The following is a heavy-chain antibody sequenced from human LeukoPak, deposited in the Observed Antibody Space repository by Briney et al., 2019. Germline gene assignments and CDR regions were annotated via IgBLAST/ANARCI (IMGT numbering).Heavy chain of an antibody. CDR2: ISSSSIYI. D-gene: IGHD5-12*01. CDR1: GFTFSSYS. CDR3: AKGGGYEAQYYYYYLDV. V-gene: IGHV3-21*01. J-gene: IGHJ6*03. Sequence: GGSLRLSCAASGFTFSSYSMNWVRQAPGKGLEWVSSISSSSIYIYYADSLKGRFTISRDNAKNSLYLQMNSLRAEDTAVYYCAKGGGYEAQYYYYYLDVWGKGTTVTISS.